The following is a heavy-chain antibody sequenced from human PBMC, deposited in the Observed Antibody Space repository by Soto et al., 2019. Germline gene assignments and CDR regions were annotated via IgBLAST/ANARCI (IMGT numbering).Heavy chain of an antibody. D-gene: IGHD6-19*01. J-gene: IGHJ4*02. Sequence: QVQLVQSGAEVKKPGSSVKVSCKASGGTFSSIAISWVRQAPGQGLEWMGGIIPIYASPNYAQNFQGRVTVTADKATSTAYLELSRLKFADSAIYYCAVAVTGSRSPLAHWGQGTLSSSPQ. V-gene: IGHV1-69*06. CDR2: IIPIYASP. CDR3: AVAVTGSRSPLAH. CDR1: GGTFSSIA.